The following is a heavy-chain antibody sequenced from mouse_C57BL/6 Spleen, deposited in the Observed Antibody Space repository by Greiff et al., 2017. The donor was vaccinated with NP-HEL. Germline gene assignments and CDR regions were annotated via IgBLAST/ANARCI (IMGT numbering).Heavy chain of an antibody. D-gene: IGHD4-1*01. CDR2: ISSGGSYT. J-gene: IGHJ2*01. CDR1: GFTFSSYG. CDR3: ARHVTGTYYFDY. Sequence: EVNVVESGGDLVKPGGSLKLSCAASGFTFSSYGMSWVRQTPDKRLEWVATISSGGSYTYYPDSVKGRFTISRDNAKNTLYLQMSSLKSEDTAMYYCARHVTGTYYFDYWGQGTTLTVSS. V-gene: IGHV5-6*01.